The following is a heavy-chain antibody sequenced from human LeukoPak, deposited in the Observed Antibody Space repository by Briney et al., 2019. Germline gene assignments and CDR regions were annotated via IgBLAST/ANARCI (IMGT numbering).Heavy chain of an antibody. Sequence: SETLSLTCTVSGGPISSHYWSWIRQPPGKGLEWIGYIYYSGSTNYNPSLKSRVTISVDTSKNQFSLKLSSVTAADTAVYYCARVGNMGLRRAVTIWGQGTLVTVSS. V-gene: IGHV4-59*11. CDR1: GGPISSHY. CDR2: IYYSGST. D-gene: IGHD4-11*01. CDR3: ARVGNMGLRRAVTI. J-gene: IGHJ4*02.